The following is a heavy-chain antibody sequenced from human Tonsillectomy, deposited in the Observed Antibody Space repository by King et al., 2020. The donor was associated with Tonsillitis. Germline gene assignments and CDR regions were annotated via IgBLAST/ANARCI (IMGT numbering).Heavy chain of an antibody. CDR1: GFTFSTYC. V-gene: IGHV3-7*01. CDR3: ASYYDSSGSSGFDY. Sequence: VQLVESGGGLVQPGGSLRLSCAASGFTFSTYCMTWVRQAPGKGLEWVAKIKQDGSEKYYVDSVKGRFTISRDNAKNSLYLQMNSLRAEDTAVYYWASYYDSSGSSGFDYWGQGTLVTVSS. J-gene: IGHJ4*02. CDR2: IKQDGSEK. D-gene: IGHD3-22*01.